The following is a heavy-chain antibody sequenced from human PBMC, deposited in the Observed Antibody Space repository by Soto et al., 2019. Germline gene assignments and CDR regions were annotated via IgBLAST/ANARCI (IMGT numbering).Heavy chain of an antibody. CDR2: INPNSGGT. CDR1: GYTFTGYY. V-gene: IGHV1-2*02. D-gene: IGHD3-22*01. CDR3: ARVLGSSGYYYATSHDAFDI. Sequence: GGSVKVSCKASGYTFTGYYMHWVRQAPGQGLEWMGWINPNSGGTNYAQKFRGRVTMTRDTSISTAYMELSRLRSDDTAVYYCARVLGSSGYYYATSHDAFDIWGQGTMVTVSS. J-gene: IGHJ3*02.